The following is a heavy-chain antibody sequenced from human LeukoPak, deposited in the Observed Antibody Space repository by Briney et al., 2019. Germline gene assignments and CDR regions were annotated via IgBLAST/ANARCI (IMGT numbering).Heavy chain of an antibody. Sequence: GGSLRLSXAASGFTFSSYAMSWVSQPPGKGLEWVSAISGSGGSTYYADSVKGRFTISRDNSKNTLYLQMNSLRAEDTAVYYCAKAAVLFPEYFQRGGQGTLVTVSS. J-gene: IGHJ1*01. CDR3: AKAAVLFPEYFQR. CDR2: ISGSGGST. D-gene: IGHD6-25*01. CDR1: GFTFSSYA. V-gene: IGHV3-23*01.